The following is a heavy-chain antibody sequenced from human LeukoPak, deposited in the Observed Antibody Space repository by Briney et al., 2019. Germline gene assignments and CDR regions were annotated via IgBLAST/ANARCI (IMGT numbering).Heavy chain of an antibody. J-gene: IGHJ5*02. Sequence: AASVKVSCKASGYTFTSYYMHWVRQAPGQGLEWMGWISAYNGNTNYAQKLQGRVTMTTDTSTSTAYMELRSLRSDDTAVYYCARTAVAGTFWFDPWGQGTLVTVSS. CDR3: ARTAVAGTFWFDP. CDR2: ISAYNGNT. CDR1: GYTFTSYY. D-gene: IGHD6-19*01. V-gene: IGHV1-18*04.